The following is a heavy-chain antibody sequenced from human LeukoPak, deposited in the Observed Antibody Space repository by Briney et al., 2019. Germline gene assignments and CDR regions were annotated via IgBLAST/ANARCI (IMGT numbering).Heavy chain of an antibody. D-gene: IGHD4-17*01. Sequence: GGSLRLSCAASGFTFSSYAMHWVRQAPGKGLEWVSSISSSSSYIYYADSVKGRFTISRDNAKNSLYLQMNSLRAEDTAVYYCAKDFTIMTTDGVYWGQGTLVTVSS. J-gene: IGHJ4*02. V-gene: IGHV3-21*01. CDR2: ISSSSSYI. CDR1: GFTFSSYA. CDR3: AKDFTIMTTDGVY.